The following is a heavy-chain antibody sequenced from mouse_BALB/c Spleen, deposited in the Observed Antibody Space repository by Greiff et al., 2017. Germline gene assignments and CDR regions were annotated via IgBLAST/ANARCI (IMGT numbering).Heavy chain of an antibody. V-gene: IGHV14-1*02. CDR1: GFNIKDYY. Sequence: EVQLQQSGAELVRPGALVKLSCKASGFNIKDYYMHWVKQRPEQGLEWIGWIDPENGNTIYDPKFQGKASITADTSSNTAYLQLSSLTSEDTAVYYCARSRTTYYRYDLDYWGQGTTLTVSS. D-gene: IGHD2-14*01. CDR2: IDPENGNT. CDR3: ARSRTTYYRYDLDY. J-gene: IGHJ2*01.